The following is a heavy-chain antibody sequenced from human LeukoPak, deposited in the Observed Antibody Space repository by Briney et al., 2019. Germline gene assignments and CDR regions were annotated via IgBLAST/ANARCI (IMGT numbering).Heavy chain of an antibody. CDR3: ARQSDTNYRYYYYYGLDV. Sequence: GASVKVSCTFTGYYIHWVRQAPGQGLEWMGWINPNSGGTNYAQKFQGRVTMTRDTSISTAYMEVSRLRSDDTAVYFCARQSDTNYRYYYYYGLDVWGQGTTVTV. CDR2: INPNSGGT. V-gene: IGHV1-2*02. J-gene: IGHJ6*02. D-gene: IGHD5-24*01. CDR1: FTGYY.